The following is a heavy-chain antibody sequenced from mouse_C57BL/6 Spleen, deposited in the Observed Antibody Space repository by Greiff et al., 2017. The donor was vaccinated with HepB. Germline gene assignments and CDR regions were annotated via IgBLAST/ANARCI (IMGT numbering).Heavy chain of an antibody. CDR1: GYAFSSYW. D-gene: IGHD1-1*02. CDR3: AREEGGPFYAMDY. Sequence: QVQLKQSGAELVKPGASVKISCKASGYAFSSYWMNWVKQRPGKGLEWIGQIYPGDGDTNYNGKFKGKATLTADKSSSTAYMQLSSLTSEDSAVYFCAREEGGPFYAMDYWGQGTSVTVSS. CDR2: IYPGDGDT. V-gene: IGHV1-80*01. J-gene: IGHJ4*01.